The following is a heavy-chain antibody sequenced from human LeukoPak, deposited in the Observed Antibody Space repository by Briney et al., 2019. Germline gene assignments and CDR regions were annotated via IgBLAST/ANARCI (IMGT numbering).Heavy chain of an antibody. CDR2: ISAYNGNT. J-gene: IGHJ4*02. CDR3: AREPSRAFVGCSSTSCYGSGNDY. CDR1: GYTFTSYG. Sequence: GASVKVSCKASGYTFTSYGISWVRQAPGQGLEWMGWISAYNGNTNYAQKLQGRVTMTTDTSTSTAYMELRSLGSDDTAVYYCAREPSRAFVGCSSTSCYGSGNDYWGQGTLVTVSS. V-gene: IGHV1-18*01. D-gene: IGHD2-2*01.